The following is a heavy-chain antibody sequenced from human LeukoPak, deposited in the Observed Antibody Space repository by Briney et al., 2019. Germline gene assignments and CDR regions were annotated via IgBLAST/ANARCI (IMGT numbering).Heavy chain of an antibody. CDR2: ISSSSSYI. D-gene: IGHD2-15*01. J-gene: IGHJ5*02. CDR1: GFTFSSYS. V-gene: IGHV3-21*04. Sequence: GGSLRLSCAASGFTFSSYSMNWVRQAPGKGLEWVSSISSSSSYIYYADSVKGRFTISRDNAKSSLYLQMNSLRAEDTAVYYCARVNGYCSGGSCYSGWFDPWGQGTLVTVSS. CDR3: ARVNGYCSGGSCYSGWFDP.